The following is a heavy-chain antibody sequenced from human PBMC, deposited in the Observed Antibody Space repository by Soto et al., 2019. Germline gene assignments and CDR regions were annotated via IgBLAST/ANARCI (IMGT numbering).Heavy chain of an antibody. D-gene: IGHD3-22*01. V-gene: IGHV3-23*01. CDR1: GFTLNSYA. Sequence: VGSLRLSCAASGFTLNSYAMNWVRQAPGKGLEWVSGISARGEKTYYADSVKGRFTISRDNSKNTVYLQMNSLRAKDTAVFYCAKALPMYYYDSSGYSDYYYDMDVWGQGTTVTVSS. J-gene: IGHJ6*02. CDR2: ISARGEKT. CDR3: AKALPMYYYDSSGYSDYYYDMDV.